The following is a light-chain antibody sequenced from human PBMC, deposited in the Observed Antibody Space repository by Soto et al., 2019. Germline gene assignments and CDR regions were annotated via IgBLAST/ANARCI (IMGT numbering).Light chain of an antibody. CDR1: QSISSW. J-gene: IGKJ5*01. V-gene: IGKV1-5*03. Sequence: DIQMTQSPSTLSASVGDRVTITCRASQSISSWLAWYQQKPGKAPKLLIYKASSLESGVPSRFSGSGSGTEFTLTISSLQPDDFATYYCQQLNSYPRVTFGQGTRLEI. CDR3: QQLNSYPRVT. CDR2: KAS.